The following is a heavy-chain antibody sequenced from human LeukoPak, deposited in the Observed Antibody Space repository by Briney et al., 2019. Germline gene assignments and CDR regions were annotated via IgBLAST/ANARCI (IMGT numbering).Heavy chain of an antibody. CDR1: GGSISSSSYY. Sequence: SETLSLTCTVSGGSISSSSYYWGWIRQPPGKGLEWIGSIYYSGSTYYNPSLKSRVTISVDTSKNQFSLKLSSVTAADTAVYYCATIGGSRDGYKLGVGLGYWGQGTLVTVSS. V-gene: IGHV4-39*07. J-gene: IGHJ4*02. D-gene: IGHD5-24*01. CDR3: ATIGGSRDGYKLGVGLGY. CDR2: IYYSGST.